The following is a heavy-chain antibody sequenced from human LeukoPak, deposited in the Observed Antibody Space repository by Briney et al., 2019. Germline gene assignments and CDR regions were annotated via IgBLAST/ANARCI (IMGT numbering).Heavy chain of an antibody. CDR2: IYHSGST. J-gene: IGHJ4*02. CDR3: ARHQPADHFFDY. Sequence: SDPLFLTCAVSGYFISCGYYWVWLRQPPGKGRVSTGSIYHSGSTYYNPSLKSRFTISVDTSKNQFSLKLSSVTAADTAVYYCARHQPADHFFDYWGQGTLVTVSS. V-gene: IGHV4-38-2*01. D-gene: IGHD2-15*01. CDR1: GYFISCGYY.